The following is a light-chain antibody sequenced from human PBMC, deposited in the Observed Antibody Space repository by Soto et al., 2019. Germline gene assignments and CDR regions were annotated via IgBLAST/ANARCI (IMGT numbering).Light chain of an antibody. CDR3: QQATTYPRT. CDR1: QDISGY. J-gene: IGKJ3*01. CDR2: GAF. Sequence: DIQMTQSPSSVSASGGDRVTITCRTGQDISGYLPWFQQKPGKAPKLLISGAFALQSGVPSRFSGSGSGTVFTLTISSLQLGDFATYYCQQATTYPRTFGPGTRVDI. V-gene: IGKV1-12*01.